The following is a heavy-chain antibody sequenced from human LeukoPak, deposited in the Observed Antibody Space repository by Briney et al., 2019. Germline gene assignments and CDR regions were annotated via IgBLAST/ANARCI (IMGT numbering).Heavy chain of an antibody. V-gene: IGHV3-7*04. CDR3: ARGVAALMDV. D-gene: IGHD6-6*01. CDR2: IKQDASEK. CDR1: RFTFSNYW. J-gene: IGHJ6*03. Sequence: GGSLRLSCAASRFTFSNYWMNWVRQAPGKGLEWVANIKQDASEKYYVDSVRGRFTISRDNAKNSLYLQMDSLRGEDTAVYFCARGVAALMDVWGKGTTVTVTS.